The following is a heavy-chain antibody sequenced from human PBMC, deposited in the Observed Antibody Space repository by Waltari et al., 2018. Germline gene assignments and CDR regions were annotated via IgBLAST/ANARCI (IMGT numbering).Heavy chain of an antibody. CDR3: ARDGTMVRGVIPLYYYYGMDV. D-gene: IGHD3-10*01. CDR2: STPNFGTA. V-gene: IGHV1-69*01. Sequence: MGGSTPNFGTANHAQKCQGRVTITADESTSTAYIELSSLRSEDTAVYYCARDGTMVRGVIPLYYYYGMDVWGQGTTVTVSS. J-gene: IGHJ6*02.